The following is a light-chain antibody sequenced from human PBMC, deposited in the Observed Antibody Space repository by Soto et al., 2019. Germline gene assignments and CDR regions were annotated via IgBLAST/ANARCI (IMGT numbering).Light chain of an antibody. V-gene: IGKV1-5*03. CDR3: QQYNSYSPWT. CDR2: KAS. Sequence: DIQMTKSPSTLSASVEDRVTIPCRASQSISSWLAWYQQKPGKAPKLLIYKASSLESGVPSRFSGSGSGTEFTLTISSLQPDDFATYYCQQYNSYSPWTFGQGTKVDIK. J-gene: IGKJ1*01. CDR1: QSISSW.